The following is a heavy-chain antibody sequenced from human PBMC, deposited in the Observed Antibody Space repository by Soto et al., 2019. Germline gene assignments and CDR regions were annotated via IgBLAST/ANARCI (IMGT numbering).Heavy chain of an antibody. D-gene: IGHD6-19*01. Sequence: LRISCAASGLTLSSYGRPWVRQAPGRGLERVAVISYDGRNKYYADSVKGRFTISSDNSKNTLYLQMRSLRPEDTAVYYCVKDGSSGWPYYYGMDVWGQASTVTVSS. CDR3: VKDGSSGWPYYYGMDV. J-gene: IGHJ6*02. CDR2: ISYDGRNK. CDR1: GLTLSSYG. V-gene: IGHV3-30*18.